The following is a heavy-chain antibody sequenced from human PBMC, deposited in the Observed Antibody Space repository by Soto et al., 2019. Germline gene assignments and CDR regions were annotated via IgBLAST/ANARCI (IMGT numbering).Heavy chain of an antibody. CDR1: GFTFSGSA. V-gene: IGHV3-73*01. CDR2: IRSKANSYAT. J-gene: IGHJ6*02. CDR3: SRHGADYYYGMDV. Sequence: GGSLRLSCAASGFTFSGSAMHWVRQASGKGLEWVGRIRSKANSYATAYAASVKGRFTISRDDSKNTAYLQMNSLKTEDTAVYYCSRHGADYYYGMDVWGQGTTVTVSS. D-gene: IGHD1-26*01.